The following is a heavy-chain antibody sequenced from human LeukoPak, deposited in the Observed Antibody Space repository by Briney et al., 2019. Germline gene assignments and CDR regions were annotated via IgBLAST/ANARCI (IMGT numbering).Heavy chain of an antibody. D-gene: IGHD5-18*01. J-gene: IGHJ4*02. CDR3: ARDRADGYNYGDYFDY. CDR2: IYSNGRT. CDR1: GFSVSNNY. Sequence: GGSLRLSCAASGFSVSNNYMSWVRQAAGKGLEWVSVIYSNGRTYYADSVKGRSIVSRDNSKNNLYLQMDSLRAEDTAVYYCARDRADGYNYGDYFDYWGQGTLVTVSS. V-gene: IGHV3-66*01.